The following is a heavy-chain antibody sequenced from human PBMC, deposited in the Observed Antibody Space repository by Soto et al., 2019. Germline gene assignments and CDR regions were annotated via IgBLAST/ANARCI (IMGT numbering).Heavy chain of an antibody. J-gene: IGHJ6*02. Sequence: SETLSLTCTVSGCSISSGGYYWSWIRQHPGKGLEWIGYIYYSGSTYYNPSLKSRVTISVDTSKNQFSLKLSSVTAADTAVYYCARFWRGPAAIYYYYGMDVWGQGTTVTVSS. D-gene: IGHD2-2*01. CDR3: ARFWRGPAAIYYYYGMDV. CDR1: GCSISSGGYY. CDR2: IYYSGST. V-gene: IGHV4-31*03.